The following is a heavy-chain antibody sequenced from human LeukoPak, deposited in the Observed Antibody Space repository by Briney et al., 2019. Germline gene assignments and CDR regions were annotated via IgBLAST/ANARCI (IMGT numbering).Heavy chain of an antibody. CDR2: IKQDGSEK. V-gene: IGHV3-7*01. J-gene: IGHJ6*03. CDR1: GFTFSSYW. CDR3: ARVSYYYYYYMDV. Sequence: PGGSLRLSCAASGFTFSSYWMSWVRQAPGKGLEWVANIKQDGSEKYYVDSVKGRFTISRDNAKNSLYLQMNSLRAEDTAVYYCARVSYYYYYYMDVWGKGTTVTVSS.